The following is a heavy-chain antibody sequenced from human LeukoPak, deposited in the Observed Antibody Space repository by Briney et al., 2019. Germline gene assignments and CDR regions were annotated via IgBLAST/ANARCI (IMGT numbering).Heavy chain of an antibody. CDR2: IIPIFGSA. D-gene: IGHD3-10*01. J-gene: IGHJ4*02. Sequence: ASVKVSCKASGGTFSSYTITWVRQAPGQGLEWMGGIIPIFGSANYAQKFQGRVTITADESTSTAYMELSSLRSEDTAVYYCATATMVRDVHFDYWGQGTLATVSS. CDR1: GGTFSSYT. V-gene: IGHV1-69*13. CDR3: ATATMVRDVHFDY.